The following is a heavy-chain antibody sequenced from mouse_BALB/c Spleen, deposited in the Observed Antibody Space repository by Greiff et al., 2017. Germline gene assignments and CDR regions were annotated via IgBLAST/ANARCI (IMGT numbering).Heavy chain of an antibody. Sequence: VQLKQSGAELVKPGASVKLSCTASGFNIKDTYMHWVKQRPEQGLEWIGRIDPANGNTKYDPKFQGKATITAATSTNTAYLQLSSLTSEDTAVYYCARAYYRYDGYYFDYWGQGTTLTVSS. V-gene: IGHV14-3*02. CDR2: IDPANGNT. J-gene: IGHJ2*01. CDR1: GFNIKDTY. D-gene: IGHD2-14*01. CDR3: ARAYYRYDGYYFDY.